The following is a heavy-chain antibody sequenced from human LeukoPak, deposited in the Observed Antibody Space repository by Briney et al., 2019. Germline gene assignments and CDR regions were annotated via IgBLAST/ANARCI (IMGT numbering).Heavy chain of an antibody. V-gene: IGHV4-59*01. Sequence: SETPSLTCSVSGGSISSYYWSWIRQPPGKGLEWIGYIYYSGTTNYSPSLKSRVTISVDTSKNQFSLKLSSVTAADTAVYYCARGFGVVTAISNYYYMDVWGKGTTVTVSS. CDR1: GGSISSYY. CDR3: ARGFGVVTAISNYYYMDV. D-gene: IGHD2-21*02. CDR2: IYYSGTT. J-gene: IGHJ6*03.